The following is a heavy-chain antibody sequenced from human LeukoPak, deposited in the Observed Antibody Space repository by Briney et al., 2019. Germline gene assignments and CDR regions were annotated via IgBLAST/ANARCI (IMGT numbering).Heavy chain of an antibody. Sequence: GGSLRLSCAASGFTFSDCYMSGIRQAPGKGLESVSYISSSGSTIYYADSVKGRFTISRDNAKNSLYLQMNSLRAEDTAVYYCAREGPTVAPDFDYCGQGTLVTVSS. CDR1: GFTFSDCY. V-gene: IGHV3-11*01. CDR3: AREGPTVAPDFDY. CDR2: ISSSGSTI. J-gene: IGHJ4*02. D-gene: IGHD4-23*01.